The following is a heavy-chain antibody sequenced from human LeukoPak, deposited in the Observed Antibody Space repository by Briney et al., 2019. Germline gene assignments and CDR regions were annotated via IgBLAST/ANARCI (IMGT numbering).Heavy chain of an antibody. V-gene: IGHV3-23*01. CDR2: ISGSGGST. J-gene: IGHJ4*02. D-gene: IGHD6-13*01. CDR3: AKDRSQSSSWYDTFDY. Sequence: PGGSLRLSCAASGFTFSSYAMSWVRQAPGKGLEWVSAISGSGGSTYYADSVKGRFTISRDNSKNTLYLQMNSLRAEDTAVYYCAKDRSQSSSWYDTFDYWGQGTLVTVSS. CDR1: GFTFSSYA.